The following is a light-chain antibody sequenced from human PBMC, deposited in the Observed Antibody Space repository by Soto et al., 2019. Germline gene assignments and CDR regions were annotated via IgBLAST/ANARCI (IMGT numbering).Light chain of an antibody. Sequence: EIVMTQSPATLSVSPGERATLSCRASQSLSSNLAWYQQKPGQVPRLLIYGASTRATGIPARFSGSGSGTEFTLTISSLQSEDFAVYYCQQYNKRPRTFGQGTKVEIK. J-gene: IGKJ1*01. CDR1: QSLSSN. V-gene: IGKV3-15*01. CDR3: QQYNKRPRT. CDR2: GAS.